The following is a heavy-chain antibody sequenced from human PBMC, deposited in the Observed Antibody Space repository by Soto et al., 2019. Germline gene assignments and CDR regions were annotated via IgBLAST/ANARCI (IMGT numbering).Heavy chain of an antibody. D-gene: IGHD2-15*01. CDR2: INPNSGGT. Sequence: QVQLVQSGAEVKKPGASVKVSCKASGYTFTGYYMHWVRQAPGQGLEWMGWINPNSGGTNYAQKVQGRVTMTRDKSISTADMELSRLRSDDTAVYYCARGFSPDSVVVVAAPPIVAYWGQGTLVTVSS. CDR1: GYTFTGYY. J-gene: IGHJ4*02. CDR3: ARGFSPDSVVVVAAPPIVAY. V-gene: IGHV1-2*02.